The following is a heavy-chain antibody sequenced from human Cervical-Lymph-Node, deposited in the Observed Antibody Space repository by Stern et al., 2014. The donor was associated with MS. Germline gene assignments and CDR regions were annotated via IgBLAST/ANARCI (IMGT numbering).Heavy chain of an antibody. Sequence: EVQLLESGGGLVQPGGSLRLSCAASGFNFRSYDMTWVRQAPGKGLEWVSTTSGSGGTTHYADSVKGRFTISRDNSKNTLDLQMNNLRVEDTAVFYCARVTLTGWYYFDYWGLGTLVTVSS. D-gene: IGHD6-19*01. J-gene: IGHJ4*02. CDR3: ARVTLTGWYYFDY. CDR1: GFNFRSYD. CDR2: TSGSGGTT. V-gene: IGHV3-23*01.